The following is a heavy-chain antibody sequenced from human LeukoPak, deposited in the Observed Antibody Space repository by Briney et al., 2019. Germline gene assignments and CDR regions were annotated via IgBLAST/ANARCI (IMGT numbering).Heavy chain of an antibody. Sequence: SETLSLTCAVYGVSFSGYYWSWIRQPPGKGLEWIGEINHSGSTNYNPSLKSRVTISVDTSKNQFSLKLSSVTAADTAVYYCARADSGSYAGLPFDYWGQGTLVTVSS. J-gene: IGHJ4*02. CDR1: GVSFSGYY. V-gene: IGHV4-34*01. CDR2: INHSGST. D-gene: IGHD3-10*01. CDR3: ARADSGSYAGLPFDY.